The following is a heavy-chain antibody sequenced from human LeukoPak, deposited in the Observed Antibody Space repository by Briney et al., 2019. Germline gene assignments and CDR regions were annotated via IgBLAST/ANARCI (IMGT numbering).Heavy chain of an antibody. CDR3: ARDGGYYYDSSGYSFDY. V-gene: IGHV4-59*01. D-gene: IGHD3-22*01. J-gene: IGHJ4*02. Sequence: SETLSLTCTVSGGSISSYYWSWIRQPPGKGLEWIGYIYYSGSTNYNPSLKSRVTISVDTSKNQFSLKLSSVTAADTAVYYCARDGGYYYDSSGYSFDYWGQGTLVTVSS. CDR2: IYYSGST. CDR1: GGSISSYY.